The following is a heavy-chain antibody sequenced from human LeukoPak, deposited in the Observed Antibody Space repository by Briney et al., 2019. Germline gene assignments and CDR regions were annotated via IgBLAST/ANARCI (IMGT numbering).Heavy chain of an antibody. CDR3: ARAQTPPPYCSGGSCYTLGPYYFVY. D-gene: IGHD2-15*01. V-gene: IGHV1-18*01. CDR1: GYTFTSYG. J-gene: IGHJ4*02. CDR2: ISAYNGNT. Sequence: ASVKVSCKASGYTFTSYGISWVRQAPGQGLEWMGWISAYNGNTNYAQKLQGRVTMTTDTSTSTAYMELRSLRSDDTAVYYCARAQTPPPYCSGGSCYTLGPYYFVYWGQGTLVTVSS.